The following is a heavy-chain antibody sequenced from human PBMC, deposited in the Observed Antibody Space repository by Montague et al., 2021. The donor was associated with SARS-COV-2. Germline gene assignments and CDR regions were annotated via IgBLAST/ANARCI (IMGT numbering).Heavy chain of an antibody. CDR1: GFTFSSYD. D-gene: IGHD6-19*01. Sequence: SLRLSCAASGFTFSSYDMHWVRQATGKGLECVSIINTAGDTYYPGSVKGRFTISRDSAKNSLYLQMNSLRAGDTAVYYCARGDRTGWQTDYWGQGTLVTVSS. J-gene: IGHJ4*02. CDR2: INTAGDT. V-gene: IGHV3-13*04. CDR3: ARGDRTGWQTDY.